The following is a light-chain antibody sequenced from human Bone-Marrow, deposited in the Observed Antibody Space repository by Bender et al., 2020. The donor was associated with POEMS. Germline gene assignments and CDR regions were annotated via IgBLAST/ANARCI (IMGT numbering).Light chain of an antibody. CDR3: AVWDDSLDGWV. CDR2: ASH. Sequence: QSVLTQPPSASGTPGQRVTISCSGGSSNIGAHAVNWYQHLPGTAPKLLIYASHRRPSEVPDRFPGSRSGTPASLAISRLQSEDEAECYWAVWDDSLDGWVFDEGTKLTVL. V-gene: IGLV1-44*01. CDR1: SSNIGAHA. J-gene: IGLJ3*02.